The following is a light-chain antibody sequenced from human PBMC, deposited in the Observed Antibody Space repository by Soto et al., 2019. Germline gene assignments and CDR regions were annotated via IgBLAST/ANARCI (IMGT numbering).Light chain of an antibody. V-gene: IGLV2-8*01. CDR3: HSYESGLGGWV. CDR1: SCDIGGDNY. CDR2: GIN. J-gene: IGLJ3*02. Sequence: QSVLTQPPSASGSPGQSVTISCTGTSCDIGGDNYVSWYQQHPGKAPKLMIYGINKRPSGVPDRFSGSRSGSSASLTVSGLQAEDEADYYCHSYESGLGGWVFGGGTKLTVL.